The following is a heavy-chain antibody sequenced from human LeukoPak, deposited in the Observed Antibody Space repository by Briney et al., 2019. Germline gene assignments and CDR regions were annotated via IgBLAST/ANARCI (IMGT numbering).Heavy chain of an antibody. CDR1: GGSFSGYY. Sequence: PSETLSLTCAVYGGSFSGYYLSWIRQPPGKGLEWIGEINHRGSTNYNPSLKSRVTISLDTSKNQFSLKLSSVTAADPAVYFCARGGIMKCGGDCPNLDYWGQGTLVTVSS. D-gene: IGHD2-21*02. CDR2: INHRGST. V-gene: IGHV4-34*01. J-gene: IGHJ4*02. CDR3: ARGGIMKCGGDCPNLDY.